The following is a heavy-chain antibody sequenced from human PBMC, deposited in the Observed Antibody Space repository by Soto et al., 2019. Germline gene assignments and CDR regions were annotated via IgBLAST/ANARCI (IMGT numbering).Heavy chain of an antibody. D-gene: IGHD3-9*01. CDR3: AGGSKGLRYFDWLVSGMDV. CDR2: ISSSSSYI. Sequence: EVQLVESGGGLVKPGGSLRLSCAASGFTFSSYSMNWVRQAPGKGLEWVSSISSSSSYIYYADSVKGRFTISRDNAKNSLYLQMNSLRAEDTAVYYCAGGSKGLRYFDWLVSGMDVWGQGTTVTVSS. CDR1: GFTFSSYS. J-gene: IGHJ6*02. V-gene: IGHV3-21*01.